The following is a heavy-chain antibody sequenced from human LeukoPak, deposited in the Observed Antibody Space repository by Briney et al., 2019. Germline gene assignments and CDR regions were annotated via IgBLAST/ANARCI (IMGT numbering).Heavy chain of an antibody. D-gene: IGHD2-15*01. J-gene: IGHJ3*02. CDR1: GFTFDDYA. CDR2: ISWNSGSI. Sequence: GRSLRLSCAASGFTFDDYAMHWVRQAPGKGLEWVSGISWNSGSIGYADSVKGRFTISRDNAKNSLYLQMNSLRAEDTAVYYCARDSPGYCSGGSCSDAFDIWGQGTMVTVSS. CDR3: ARDSPGYCSGGSCSDAFDI. V-gene: IGHV3-9*01.